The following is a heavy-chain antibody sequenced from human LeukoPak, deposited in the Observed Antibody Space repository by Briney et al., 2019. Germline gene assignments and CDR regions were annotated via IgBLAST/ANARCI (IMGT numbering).Heavy chain of an antibody. J-gene: IGHJ6*02. Sequence: GGSLRLSCVASGFTFSRFSMHWVREAPGKGLVWVSRINTDGSDTSYADSVKGRFTISRDNAKNTLYLQMNSLRAEDTALYYCVQSGGMDVWGQGTTVTVSS. CDR2: INTDGSDT. V-gene: IGHV3-74*01. CDR1: GFTFSRFS. CDR3: VQSGGMDV.